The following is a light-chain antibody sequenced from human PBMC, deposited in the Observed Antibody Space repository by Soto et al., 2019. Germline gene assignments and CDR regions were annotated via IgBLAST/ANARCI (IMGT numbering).Light chain of an antibody. Sequence: DIQMTQSPSTLSASLGDRVTITCRASRAISDWLAWYQQRPGKAPKLLIYRASRLESGVPSRFSGSGSGTEFTLTISGLQPDDFATYYCQQYNTFSFTFDQGTKLEI. CDR1: RAISDW. CDR3: QQYNTFSFT. V-gene: IGKV1-5*03. J-gene: IGKJ2*01. CDR2: RAS.